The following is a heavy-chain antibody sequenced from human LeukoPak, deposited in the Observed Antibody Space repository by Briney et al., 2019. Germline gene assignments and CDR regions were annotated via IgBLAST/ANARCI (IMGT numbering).Heavy chain of an antibody. CDR1: GYTFTSYD. Sequence: ASVKVSCKASGYTFTSYDINWVRQATGQGLKWMGWMNPNSGNTGYAQEFQGRVTMTRNTSISTAYMELSSLRSEDTAVYYCASACSGGSCLDYYYYMDVWGKGTTVTVSS. D-gene: IGHD2-15*01. CDR2: MNPNSGNT. J-gene: IGHJ6*03. V-gene: IGHV1-8*01. CDR3: ASACSGGSCLDYYYYMDV.